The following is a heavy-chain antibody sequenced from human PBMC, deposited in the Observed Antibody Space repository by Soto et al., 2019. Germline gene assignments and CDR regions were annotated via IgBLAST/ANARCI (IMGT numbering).Heavy chain of an antibody. J-gene: IGHJ6*02. V-gene: IGHV4-34*01. CDR1: GGSFSGYY. CDR3: ARGLPYCTNGVCYTVDYYGMDV. Sequence: SENLSLTCSVYGGSFSGYYWILIRQPPGKGLEWIGEINHSGSTNYNPSLKSRVTISVDTSKNQFSLKLSSVTAADTAVYYCARGLPYCTNGVCYTVDYYGMDVWGQGTTVTVSS. D-gene: IGHD2-8*01. CDR2: INHSGST.